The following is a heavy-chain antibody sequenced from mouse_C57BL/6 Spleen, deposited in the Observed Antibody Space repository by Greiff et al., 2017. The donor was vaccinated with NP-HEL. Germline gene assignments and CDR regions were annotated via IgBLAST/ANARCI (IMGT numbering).Heavy chain of an antibody. CDR2: ISSGSSTI. CDR1: GFTFSDYG. J-gene: IGHJ3*01. CDR3: ARGAY. Sequence: EVHLVESGGGLVKPGGSLKLSCAASGFTFSDYGMRWVRQAPEKGLEWVAYISSGSSTIYYADTVKGRFTISRDNAKNTLFLQMTSLRSEDTAMYYCARGAYWGQGTLVTVSA. V-gene: IGHV5-17*01.